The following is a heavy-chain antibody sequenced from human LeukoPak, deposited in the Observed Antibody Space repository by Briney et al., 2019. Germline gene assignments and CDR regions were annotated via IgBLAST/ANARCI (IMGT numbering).Heavy chain of an antibody. D-gene: IGHD5-24*01. Sequence: GGSLRLSCAASGFTFNTYWMHWVRQVPGKRLVSVSRINHDGTSITYADSVKGRFTISRDNAKNTLYLQMNSLRAEDTAVHYCASGRGLYNWGQGTLVTVSS. CDR3: ASGRGLYN. V-gene: IGHV3-74*01. J-gene: IGHJ4*02. CDR2: INHDGTSI. CDR1: GFTFNTYW.